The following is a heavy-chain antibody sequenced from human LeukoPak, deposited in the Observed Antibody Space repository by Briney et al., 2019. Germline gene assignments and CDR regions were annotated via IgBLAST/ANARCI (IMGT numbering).Heavy chain of an antibody. J-gene: IGHJ4*02. CDR2: IYYSGST. V-gene: IGHV4-59*01. Sequence: SETLSLTCTVSRVSISSYYWSWIRQPPGKGLEWIGYIYYSGSTNYNPSLKSRVTISVDTSKNQFSLKLSSVTAADTAVYYCARENYDFWSGYLFDWGQGTLVTVSS. D-gene: IGHD3-3*01. CDR3: ARENYDFWSGYLFD. CDR1: RVSISSYY.